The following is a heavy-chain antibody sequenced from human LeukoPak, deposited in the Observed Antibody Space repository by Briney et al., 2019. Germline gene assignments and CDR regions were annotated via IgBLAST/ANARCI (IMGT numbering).Heavy chain of an antibody. CDR3: ASGGERLQRNDAVYI. Sequence: PGGSLRLSRAASGFTFCAYAMNCVRQAPGKGLDWVSSISRSGRDIYYADSVRGRFTISRDNARDSLFLQMNSLTVEDTAVYYCASGGERLQRNDAVYIGGQGTTVTVSS. V-gene: IGHV3-21*01. CDR2: ISRSGRDI. J-gene: IGHJ3*02. CDR1: GFTFCAYA. D-gene: IGHD2-15*01.